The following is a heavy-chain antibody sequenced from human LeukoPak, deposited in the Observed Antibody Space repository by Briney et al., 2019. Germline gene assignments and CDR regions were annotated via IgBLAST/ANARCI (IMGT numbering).Heavy chain of an antibody. D-gene: IGHD3-16*01. J-gene: IGHJ4*02. CDR1: GFTFSSHG. V-gene: IGHV3-30*02. CDR3: AKDSLADIDY. Sequence: HPGGSLRLSCAASGFTFSSHGMYWVRQAPGKGLEWVAFIRHDGSIKNYADSVKGRSTISRDNSKNTLYLQMNSLRAEDTAVYYCAKDSLADIDYWGQGTLVTVSS. CDR2: IRHDGSIK.